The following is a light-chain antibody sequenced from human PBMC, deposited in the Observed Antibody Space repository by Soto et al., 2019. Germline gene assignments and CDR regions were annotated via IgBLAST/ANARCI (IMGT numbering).Light chain of an antibody. V-gene: IGKV3-15*01. CDR1: QSVSSN. J-gene: IGKJ1*01. Sequence: EIVMTQSPATLSVSPGESATLSCRASQSVSSNLAWYQQKPGQAPRLLIYGASTRATGIPARFSGGGSGTEFTLTISSLQSEDFAVYYCQQYNNWPPWTFGQGTKAEIK. CDR3: QQYNNWPPWT. CDR2: GAS.